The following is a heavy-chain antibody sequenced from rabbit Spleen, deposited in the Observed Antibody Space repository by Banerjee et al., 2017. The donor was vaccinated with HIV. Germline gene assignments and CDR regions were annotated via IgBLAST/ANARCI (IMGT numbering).Heavy chain of an antibody. CDR1: GFDLSTNG. Sequence: EQLVLSAGGLVQLGGSLKLLCTVFGFDLSTNGMTWVLQVSGKGLEWIGYIVPIVGVTYFANWENGRCGISSRNAQNTLYLQLNRLTAADTATNFCVRDQAGDAGYGPYYFNLWGPGTLVTVS. D-gene: IGHD4-2*01. CDR3: VRDQAGDAGYGPYYFNL. V-gene: IGHV1S47*01. J-gene: IGHJ4*01. CDR2: IVPIVGVT.